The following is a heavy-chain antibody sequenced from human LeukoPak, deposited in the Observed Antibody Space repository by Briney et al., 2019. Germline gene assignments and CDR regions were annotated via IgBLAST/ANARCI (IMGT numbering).Heavy chain of an antibody. V-gene: IGHV3-64*01. CDR2: ISSNGGST. D-gene: IGHD1-14*01. J-gene: IGHJ4*02. CDR1: GFTFSSYA. CDR3: AREYNSGDY. Sequence: TGGSLRLSCAASGFTFSSYAMHWVRQAPGKGLEYVSAISSNGGSTYYANSVKGRFTISRDNSKNTLYLQMGSLRAEDMAVYYCAREYNSGDYWGQGTLVTVSS.